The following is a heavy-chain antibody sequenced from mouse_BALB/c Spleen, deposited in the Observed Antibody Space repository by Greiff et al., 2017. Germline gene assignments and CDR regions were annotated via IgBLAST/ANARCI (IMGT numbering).Heavy chain of an antibody. Sequence: EVKLVESGPGLVKPSQSLSLTCSVTGYSITSGYYWNWIRQFPGNKLEWMGYISYDGSNNYNPSLKNRISITRDTSKNQFFLKLNSVTTEDTATYYCARVGDGYSFAYWGQGTLVTVSA. D-gene: IGHD2-3*01. CDR1: GYSITSGYY. J-gene: IGHJ3*01. CDR2: ISYDGSN. CDR3: ARVGDGYSFAY. V-gene: IGHV3-6*02.